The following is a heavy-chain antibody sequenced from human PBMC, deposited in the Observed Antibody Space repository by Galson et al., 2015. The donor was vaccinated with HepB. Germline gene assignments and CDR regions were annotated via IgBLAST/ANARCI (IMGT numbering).Heavy chain of an antibody. CDR2: IKQDGSEK. J-gene: IGHJ4*02. CDR3: ARDGWGAARLWDY. V-gene: IGHV3-7*03. CDR1: GFTFSSYW. Sequence: SLRLSCAASGFTFSSYWMSWVRQAPGKGLEWVANIKQDGSEKYYVDSVKGRFTISRDNAKNSLYLQMNSLRAEDTAVYYCARDGWGAARLWDYWGQGTLVTVSS. D-gene: IGHD6-6*01.